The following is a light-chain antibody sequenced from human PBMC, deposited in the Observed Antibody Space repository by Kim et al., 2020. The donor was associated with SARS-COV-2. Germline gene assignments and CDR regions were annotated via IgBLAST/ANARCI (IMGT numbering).Light chain of an antibody. CDR3: QAWDNTWV. J-gene: IGLJ3*02. V-gene: IGLV3-1*01. CDR2: QDT. CDR1: KLGEKY. Sequence: VAVSPGRTVTITCSGDKLGEKYSSWYQQQPGQAPVLVIYQDTKRPSGIPERFAGSNSGNTATLTISGAQAMDEADYYCQAWDNTWVFGGGTQLTV.